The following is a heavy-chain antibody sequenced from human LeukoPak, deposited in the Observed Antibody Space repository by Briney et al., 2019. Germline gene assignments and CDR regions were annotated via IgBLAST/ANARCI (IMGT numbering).Heavy chain of an antibody. V-gene: IGHV3-7*01. D-gene: IGHD5-12*01. CDR3: ARGYKDAFDI. CDR1: GFSSSSHW. J-gene: IGHJ3*02. CDR2: IKPDGSEK. Sequence: HPGGSLRLSCAASGFSSSSHWMGWVRQAPGKGLEWVADIKPDGSEKNYVDSVKGRFTISRDNAKNSLYLQMNSLRAEDTAVYYCARGYKDAFDIWGQGTMVTVSS.